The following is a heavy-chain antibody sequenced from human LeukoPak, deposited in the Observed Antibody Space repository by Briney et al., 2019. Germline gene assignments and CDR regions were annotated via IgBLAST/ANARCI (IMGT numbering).Heavy chain of an antibody. J-gene: IGHJ6*04. CDR2: ISSSGSTI. V-gene: IGHV3-48*04. Sequence: GGSLRLSCAASGFTFSIYSMNWGRHAPGKGLECVSDISSSGSTIYYADSVKGLFTISRDNAKNSLYLQMNGLRAEATAVYYCAELGITMIGGVWGKGRTVTISS. D-gene: IGHD3-10*02. CDR3: AELGITMIGGV. CDR1: GFTFSIYS.